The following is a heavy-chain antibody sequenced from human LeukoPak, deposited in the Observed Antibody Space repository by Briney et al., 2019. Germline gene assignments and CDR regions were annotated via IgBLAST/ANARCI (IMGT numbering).Heavy chain of an antibody. D-gene: IGHD6-19*01. Sequence: GGSLRLSCAASGFTFSSYWTHWVRQAPGKGLVWVSRIKNDGRSPSYADSVKGRFTISSDNAKNTVYLQIDSLGAEDTAVYYCASWELPWAVAGTARWYFDLWGRGTLVTVSS. CDR3: ASWELPWAVAGTARWYFDL. V-gene: IGHV3-74*01. J-gene: IGHJ2*01. CDR2: IKNDGRSP. CDR1: GFTFSSYW.